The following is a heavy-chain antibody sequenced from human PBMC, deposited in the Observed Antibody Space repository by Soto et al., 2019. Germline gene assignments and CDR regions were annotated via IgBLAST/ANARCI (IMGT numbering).Heavy chain of an antibody. CDR2: ISAYNGNT. J-gene: IGHJ3*02. CDR1: GYTFTRYG. Sequence: ASVKVSCKASGYTFTRYGISCVRQATGQGLEWMGWISAYNGNTNYAQKLQCRVTMTTDTSTSTAYMELRSLRSDDTAVYYCARVLTGNYDSSGYSAFDIWGQGTMVTVSS. D-gene: IGHD3-22*01. V-gene: IGHV1-18*04. CDR3: ARVLTGNYDSSGYSAFDI.